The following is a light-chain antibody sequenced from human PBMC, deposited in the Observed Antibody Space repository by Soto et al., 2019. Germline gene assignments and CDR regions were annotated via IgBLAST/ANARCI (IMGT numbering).Light chain of an antibody. CDR3: SSYTSSSLYV. CDR1: SSDVGGYNY. CDR2: DVS. Sequence: QSALTQPASVSGSPGQSITISCTGTSSDVGGYNYVSWYQQHPGKAPKLMIYDVSNRPSGVSNRLHGSKSGNTASLTISGLQAEAEANYYCSSYTSSSLYVFGTGTKVTVL. V-gene: IGLV2-14*01. J-gene: IGLJ1*01.